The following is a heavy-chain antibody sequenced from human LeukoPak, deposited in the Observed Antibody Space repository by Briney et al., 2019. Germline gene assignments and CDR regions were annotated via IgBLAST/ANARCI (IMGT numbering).Heavy chain of an antibody. CDR1: GFTFSSYA. Sequence: GGSLRLSCAASGFTFSSYAMHWVRQAPGKGLEYVSAISSNGGSTYYANSVKGRFTISRDNAKNSLYLQMNSLRAEDTAVYYCARLSSWGAFDIWGQGTMVTVSS. CDR3: ARLSSWGAFDI. D-gene: IGHD6-13*01. V-gene: IGHV3-64*01. CDR2: ISSNGGST. J-gene: IGHJ3*02.